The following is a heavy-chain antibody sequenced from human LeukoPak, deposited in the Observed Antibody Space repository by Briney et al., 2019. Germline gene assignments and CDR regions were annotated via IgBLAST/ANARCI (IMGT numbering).Heavy chain of an antibody. CDR1: GFTFSSYG. CDR3: AKDFHTAPTPIWFDP. CDR2: ISYDGSNK. Sequence: GGSLRLSCAASGFTFSSYGMHWVRQAPGKGLEWVAVISYDGSNKYYADSVKGRFTISRDNSKNTLYLQMNSLRAEDTAVYYCAKDFHTAPTPIWFDPWGQGTLDTVSS. J-gene: IGHJ5*02. V-gene: IGHV3-30*18. D-gene: IGHD5-18*01.